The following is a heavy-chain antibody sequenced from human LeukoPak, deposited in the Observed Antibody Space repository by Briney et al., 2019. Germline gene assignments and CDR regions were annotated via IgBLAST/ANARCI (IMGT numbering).Heavy chain of an antibody. CDR1: GFTFSSYG. CDR2: ISYDGSNK. J-gene: IGHJ4*02. V-gene: IGHV3-30*18. Sequence: SGESLRLSCAASGFTFSSYGMHWVRQAPGKGLEWVAVISYDGSNKYYADSVKGRFTISRDNSKNTLYLQMNSLRAEDTAVYYCAKDFYYGSGSDWGQGTLVTVSS. D-gene: IGHD3-10*01. CDR3: AKDFYYGSGSD.